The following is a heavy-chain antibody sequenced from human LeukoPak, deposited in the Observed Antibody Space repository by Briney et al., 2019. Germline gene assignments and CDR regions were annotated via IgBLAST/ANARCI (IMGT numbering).Heavy chain of an antibody. J-gene: IGHJ6*02. CDR2: ISWNSGSI. CDR1: GFTFDDYA. CDR3: AKDALIPYCSSTSCSSYYYCYGMDV. V-gene: IGHV3-9*01. D-gene: IGHD2-2*01. Sequence: GGSLRLSCAASGFTFDDYAMHWVRQAPGKGLEWVSGISWNSGSIGYADSVKGRFTISRDNAKNSLYLQMNSLRAEDTALYYCAKDALIPYCSSTSCSSYYYCYGMDVWGQGTTVTVSS.